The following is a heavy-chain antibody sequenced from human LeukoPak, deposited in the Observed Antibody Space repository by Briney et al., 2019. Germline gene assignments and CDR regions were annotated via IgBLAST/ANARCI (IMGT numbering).Heavy chain of an antibody. V-gene: IGHV3-23*01. J-gene: IGHJ6*02. CDR2: ISGSGGST. CDR3: AKGVARGSGLYYYYSMDV. CDR1: GFTFSSYA. D-gene: IGHD3-10*01. Sequence: GGSLRLSCAASGFTFSSYAMSWVRQAPGKGLEWVSAISGSGGSTYYADSVKGRFTISRDNSKNTLYLQMNSLRAEDTAVYYCAKGVARGSGLYYYYSMDVWGQGTTVTVSS.